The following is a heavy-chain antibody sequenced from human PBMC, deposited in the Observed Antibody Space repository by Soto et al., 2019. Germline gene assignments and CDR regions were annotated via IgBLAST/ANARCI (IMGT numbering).Heavy chain of an antibody. CDR3: AHRINDDGSYYRWFEP. D-gene: IGHD2-15*01. Sequence: QITLKESGPTLVKPTQTLTLTCTFSGFSLNTTGVGVGWIRQPPGKALEWLALIHWDDDKRYSPSLKSRLTITKDTYKNQVLLTMTNVDPVDTATCYCAHRINDDGSYYRWFEPWGQGTQVTVSS. CDR2: IHWDDDK. CDR1: GFSLNTTGVG. J-gene: IGHJ5*02. V-gene: IGHV2-5*02.